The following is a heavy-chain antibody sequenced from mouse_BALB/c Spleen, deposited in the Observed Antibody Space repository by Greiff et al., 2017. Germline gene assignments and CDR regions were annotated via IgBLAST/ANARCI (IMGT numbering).Heavy chain of an antibody. D-gene: IGHD4-1*01. CDR1: GFTFSSFG. CDR3: AREGKLGAWFAY. Sequence: EVKLVESGGGLVQPGGSRKLSCAASGFTFSSFGMHWVRQAPEKGLEWVAYISSGSSTIYYADTVKGRFTISRDNPKNTLFLQMTSLRSEDTAMYYCAREGKLGAWFAYWGQGTLVTVSA. J-gene: IGHJ3*01. CDR2: ISSGSSTI. V-gene: IGHV5-17*02.